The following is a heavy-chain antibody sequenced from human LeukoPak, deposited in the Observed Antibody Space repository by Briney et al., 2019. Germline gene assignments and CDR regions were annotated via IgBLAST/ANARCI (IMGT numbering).Heavy chain of an antibody. Sequence: GASVKVSCKASGYTFTGYYMHWVRQAPGQGLEWMGWINPNSGGTNYAQKFQGRVTMTRDTSISTAYMELSRLRSDDTAVYYCARDRATIVVLPAAMLPPDYWGQGTLVTVSS. D-gene: IGHD2-2*01. J-gene: IGHJ4*02. CDR2: INPNSGGT. CDR3: ARDRATIVVLPAAMLPPDY. CDR1: GYTFTGYY. V-gene: IGHV1-2*02.